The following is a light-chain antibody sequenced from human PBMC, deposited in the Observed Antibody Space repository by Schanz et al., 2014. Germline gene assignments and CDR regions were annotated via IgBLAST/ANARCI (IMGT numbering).Light chain of an antibody. CDR3: QSYDSSLGFE. V-gene: IGLV1-40*01. CDR1: SSNIGAGYD. Sequence: QSVLTQPPSVSGAPGQRVTISCTGSSSNIGAGYDVHWYQQLPGTAPKLLIYGNSNRPSGVPDRFSGSKSGTSASLAITGLQAEDEADYYCQSYDSSLGFEFGGGTKLTVL. J-gene: IGLJ3*02. CDR2: GNS.